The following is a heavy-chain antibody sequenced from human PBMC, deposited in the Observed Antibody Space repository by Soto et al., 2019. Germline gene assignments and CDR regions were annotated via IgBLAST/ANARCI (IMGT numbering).Heavy chain of an antibody. J-gene: IGHJ1*01. CDR3: AKDVPSVTIFGVCLNRPDH. D-gene: IGHD3-3*01. CDR2: MSYHGINK. Sequence: PGGSLRLSCAASGFSFSSFGMHWVRQAPGKGPEWVAFMSYHGINKYYGDSVRGRFTISRDNSNNTLFLQMNSLRAEDTAVYYCAKDVPSVTIFGVCLNRPDHWGQG. CDR1: GFSFSSFG. V-gene: IGHV3-30*18.